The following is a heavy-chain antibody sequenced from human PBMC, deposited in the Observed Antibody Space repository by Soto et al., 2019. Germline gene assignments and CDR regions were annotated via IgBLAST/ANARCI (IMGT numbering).Heavy chain of an antibody. J-gene: IGHJ6*02. D-gene: IGHD3-9*01. CDR2: ISYDGSNK. CDR1: GFTFSSYA. V-gene: IGHV3-30-3*01. Sequence: QVQLVESGGGVVQPGRSLRLSCAASGFTFSSYAMHWVRQAPGKGLEWVAVISYDGSNKYYADSVKGRFTISRDNSKNTLYLQMKSLRAEDTAVYYCARDRGGYDMGGGMDVWGQGTTVTVSS. CDR3: ARDRGGYDMGGGMDV.